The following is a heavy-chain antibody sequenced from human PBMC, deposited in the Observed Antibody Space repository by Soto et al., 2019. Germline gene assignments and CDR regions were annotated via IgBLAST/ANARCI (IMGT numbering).Heavy chain of an antibody. CDR3: ARGGETGTTISGYSMDV. V-gene: IGHV4-34*01. CDR2: INHSGST. J-gene: IGHJ6*02. CDR1: GGSFSGYY. D-gene: IGHD1-7*01. Sequence: SSETLSLTCAVYGGSFSGYYWSWIRQPPGKGLEWIGEINHSGSTNYNPSLKSRVTISVDTSKNQFSLKLSSVTAADTAVYYCARGGETGTTISGYSMDVWGQGTTVTVSS.